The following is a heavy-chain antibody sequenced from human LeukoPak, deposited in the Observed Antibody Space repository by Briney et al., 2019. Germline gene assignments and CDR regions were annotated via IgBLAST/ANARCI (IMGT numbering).Heavy chain of an antibody. CDR3: ARHGSVRSPLGP. J-gene: IGHJ5*02. Sequence: SETLSLTCTVSGGSISSYYWSWIRQPAGKGLEWTGRIYTSGSTNYNPSLKSRVTMSVDTSKNQFSLNLRSVTAADTAVYYCARHGSVRSPLGPWGQGTLVTVSS. D-gene: IGHD3-10*01. V-gene: IGHV4-4*07. CDR1: GGSISSYY. CDR2: IYTSGST.